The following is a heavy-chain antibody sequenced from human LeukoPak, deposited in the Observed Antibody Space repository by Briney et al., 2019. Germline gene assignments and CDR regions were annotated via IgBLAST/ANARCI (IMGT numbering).Heavy chain of an antibody. J-gene: IGHJ4*02. Sequence: PGGSLRLSCAASGFTFSDYFMTWIRQAPGKGLEWVSYISSSSSNTNYADSVKGRFTISRDNSKNTVYLQMNSLRAEDTAVYYCASPAVWGELSLRYWGQGTLVTVSS. CDR3: ASPAVWGELSLRY. CDR2: ISSSSSNT. D-gene: IGHD3-16*02. V-gene: IGHV3-11*03. CDR1: GFTFSDYF.